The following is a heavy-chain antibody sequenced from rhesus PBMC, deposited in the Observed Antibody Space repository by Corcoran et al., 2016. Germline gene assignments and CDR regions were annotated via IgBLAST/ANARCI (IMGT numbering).Heavy chain of an antibody. Sequence: QVQLQESGPGLVKPSETLSLTTAASGYSISSGYYCGWIRQPPGKGLEYIGYISGSSGSTYYNPSLKSRVTISKDTSKNQFSLKLSSVTAADTAVYYCARHVPAAGIFDYWGQGVLVTVSS. CDR1: GYSISSGYY. CDR2: ISGSSGST. CDR3: ARHVPAAGIFDY. V-gene: IGHV4-99*01. J-gene: IGHJ4*01. D-gene: IGHD6-25*01.